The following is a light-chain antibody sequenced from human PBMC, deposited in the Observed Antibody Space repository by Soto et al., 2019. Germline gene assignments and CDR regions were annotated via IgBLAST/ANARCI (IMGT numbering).Light chain of an antibody. Sequence: IVLTQSPGTLSLSPGERATLSCLASQSVSSNLAWYQQKPGQAPRLLIYDASHRASGIPARFSGSGSGTDFTLTISSLEPEDAALYYCQQRSNWPPITFGQGTRLEIK. CDR1: QSVSSN. J-gene: IGKJ5*01. V-gene: IGKV3-11*01. CDR2: DAS. CDR3: QQRSNWPPIT.